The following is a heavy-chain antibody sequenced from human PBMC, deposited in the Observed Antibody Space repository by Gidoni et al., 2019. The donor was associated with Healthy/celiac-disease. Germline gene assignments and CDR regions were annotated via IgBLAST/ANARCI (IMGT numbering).Heavy chain of an antibody. CDR1: GFTFDDYA. CDR3: AKVAVAGRGGYFQH. D-gene: IGHD6-19*01. V-gene: IGHV3-9*01. Sequence: EVQLVESGGGLLQPGRSLSLSCAASGFTFDDYAMHWVRQAPGKGLEGVSGISWNSGSIGYADSVKGRFTISRDNAKNSLYLQMNSLRAEDTALYYCAKVAVAGRGGYFQHWGQGTLVTVSS. CDR2: ISWNSGSI. J-gene: IGHJ1*01.